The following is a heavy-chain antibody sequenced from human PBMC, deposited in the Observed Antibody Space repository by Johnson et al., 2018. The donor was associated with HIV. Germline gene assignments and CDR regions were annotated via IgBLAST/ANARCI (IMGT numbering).Heavy chain of an antibody. CDR2: ISYDGSNK. D-gene: IGHD5/OR15-5a*01. Sequence: QEKLVESGGGVVQPGRSLRLSCAASGFTFSSYAMHWVRQAPGKGLEWVAVISYDGSNKYYADSVKGRFTISRDNSKNSLYLQMNSLRAEDTAVYYCARDVYAGAHENWGQGTRVTVSS. V-gene: IGHV3-30-3*01. CDR3: ARDVYAGAHEN. J-gene: IGHJ3*01. CDR1: GFTFSSYA.